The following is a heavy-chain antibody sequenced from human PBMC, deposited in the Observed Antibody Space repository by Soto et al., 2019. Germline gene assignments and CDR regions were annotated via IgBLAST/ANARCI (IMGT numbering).Heavy chain of an antibody. CDR3: AHPRGYGVFDAYDI. D-gene: IGHD4-17*01. J-gene: IGHJ3*02. V-gene: IGHV3-23*01. Sequence: PGGSLRLSCAASGFTFSTYAMSWVRQAPGKGLEWVSAISRDGYDIYYADSVKGRFTISRDNSKHMLFLQIHGLRTDDTAVYYCAHPRGYGVFDAYDIWGQGAMVTVSS. CDR1: GFTFSTYA. CDR2: ISRDGYDI.